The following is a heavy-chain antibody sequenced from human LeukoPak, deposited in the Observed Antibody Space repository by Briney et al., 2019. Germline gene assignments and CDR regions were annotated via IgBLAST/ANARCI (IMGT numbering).Heavy chain of an antibody. V-gene: IGHV4-39*07. CDR2: IYYSGST. J-gene: IGHJ4*02. CDR1: GASISSTSYY. Sequence: PSDTLSLTCTVSGASISSTSYYWGWIRQPPGKGLEWIGSIYYSGSTYYNPSLKSRVTISVDTSKNQFSLKLSSVTAADTAVYYCASDDYGGNSAPIDYWGQGTLVTVSS. D-gene: IGHD4-23*01. CDR3: ASDDYGGNSAPIDY.